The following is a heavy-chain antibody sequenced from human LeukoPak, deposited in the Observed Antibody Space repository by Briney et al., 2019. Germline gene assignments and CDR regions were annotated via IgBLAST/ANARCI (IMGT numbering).Heavy chain of an antibody. J-gene: IGHJ4*02. CDR3: ARGLYGSGSYYPFDY. D-gene: IGHD3-10*01. V-gene: IGHV5-51*01. CDR1: GYSFTSYW. Sequence: GESLKISCKASGYSFTSYWIAWVRQMPGKGLEWMGIIYPGDSNTRYSPSFQGQVTISADKSISTAYLQWSSLKASDTAMYYCARGLYGSGSYYPFDYWGQGTLVTVSS. CDR2: IYPGDSNT.